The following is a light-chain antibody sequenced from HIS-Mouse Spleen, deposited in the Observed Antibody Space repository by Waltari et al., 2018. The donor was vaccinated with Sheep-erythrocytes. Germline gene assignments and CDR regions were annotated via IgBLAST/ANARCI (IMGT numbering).Light chain of an antibody. CDR3: QAWDSSSWV. Sequence: SYELTQPPSVSVSPGQTARITCSGDALPKQYAYWYQQKPGQAPVLVIYKDSERPSGIPERFSGSNSGNTATLTISGTQAMDEADYYCQAWDSSSWVFGGGTKLTVL. J-gene: IGLJ3*02. CDR2: KDS. CDR1: ALPKQY. V-gene: IGLV3-25*02.